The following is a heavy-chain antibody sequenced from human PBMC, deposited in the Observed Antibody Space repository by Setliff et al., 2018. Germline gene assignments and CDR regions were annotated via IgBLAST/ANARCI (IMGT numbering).Heavy chain of an antibody. D-gene: IGHD3-10*01. CDR1: GGSISSYY. J-gene: IGHJ4*02. Sequence: SETLSLTCTVSGGSISSYYWSWIRQPPGKGLEWIGYIFFSGTTSYNPSLKSRVTVSGDTSKNQFSLKLSSVTAADTAVYYCAGLYYSGSGSYYPFDYWGQGTLVTVSS. CDR3: AGLYYSGSGSYYPFDY. V-gene: IGHV4-59*08. CDR2: IFFSGTT.